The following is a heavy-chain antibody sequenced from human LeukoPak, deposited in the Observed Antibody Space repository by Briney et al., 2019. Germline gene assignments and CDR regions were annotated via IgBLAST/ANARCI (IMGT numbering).Heavy chain of an antibody. CDR3: AGRPTGYSSGYIP. D-gene: IGHD5-18*01. Sequence: PGGSLRLSCAASGFSFSTFVMHWVRQAPGKGLEGVAVVRPDGSHISYVDPVNGRFTISRDNSENIVYLQMNNLRVEDTAVYYCAGRPTGYSSGYIPWGQGTLVTVSS. CDR1: GFSFSTFV. J-gene: IGHJ5*02. V-gene: IGHV3-33*03. CDR2: VRPDGSHI.